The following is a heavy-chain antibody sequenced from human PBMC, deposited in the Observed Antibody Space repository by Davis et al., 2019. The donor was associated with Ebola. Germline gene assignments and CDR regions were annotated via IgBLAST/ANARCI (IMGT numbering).Heavy chain of an antibody. V-gene: IGHV3-23*01. Sequence: PGGSLRLSCAASGFTFSSYAMSWVRQAPGKGLEWVAAISGSGGSTYYADSVKGRFTISRDNSKNTLYLQMNSLRAEDTAIYYSAKDNNYDFWSGYPHDAFDIWGQGTMVTVSS. D-gene: IGHD3-3*01. J-gene: IGHJ3*02. CDR1: GFTFSSYA. CDR3: AKDNNYDFWSGYPHDAFDI. CDR2: ISGSGGST.